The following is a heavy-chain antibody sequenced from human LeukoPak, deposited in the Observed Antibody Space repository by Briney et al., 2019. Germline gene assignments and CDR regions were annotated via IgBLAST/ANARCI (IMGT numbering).Heavy chain of an antibody. V-gene: IGHV3-48*03. CDR1: GFTFSSYE. CDR3: GKGYASGRSLEY. J-gene: IGHJ4*02. D-gene: IGHD6-19*01. CDR2: ISSSGSTI. Sequence: GGSLRLSCAASGFTFSSYEMNWVRQAPGKGLEWVSYISSSGSTIYYADSVKGRFTISRDNAKNSLYLQMNSLRAEDTAVYYCGKGYASGRSLEYWGQGTLVTVSS.